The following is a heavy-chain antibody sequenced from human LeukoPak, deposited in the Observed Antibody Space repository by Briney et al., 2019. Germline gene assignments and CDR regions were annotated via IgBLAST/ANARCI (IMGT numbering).Heavy chain of an antibody. CDR1: GFTVSRNY. D-gene: IGHD4-23*01. CDR3: ARDNYGGNLDY. J-gene: IGHJ4*02. Sequence: PGGSLRLSCAVSGFTVSRNYMAWVRQAPGRGLEWVSVIYSSGSTIYADSVKGRFTISRDNSKNTLYLQMNSLRAEDTAVYYCARDNYGGNLDYWGQGTLVTVSS. CDR2: IYSSGST. V-gene: IGHV3-53*01.